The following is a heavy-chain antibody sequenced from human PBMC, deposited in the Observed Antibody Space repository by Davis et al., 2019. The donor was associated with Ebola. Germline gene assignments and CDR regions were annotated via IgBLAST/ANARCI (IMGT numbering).Heavy chain of an antibody. CDR3: AIRGFTGYGMDV. J-gene: IGHJ6*02. CDR2: IDYRGST. V-gene: IGHV4-59*01. CDR1: GGPISSYY. D-gene: IGHD3-10*01. Sequence: PSETLSLTCTVSGGPISSYYWSWIRQPPGKGLECIGYIDYRGSTKYNPSLKSRVTISVDTSKNQFSLKLSSVTDADTAVYYCAIRGFTGYGMDVWGQGTTVTVSS.